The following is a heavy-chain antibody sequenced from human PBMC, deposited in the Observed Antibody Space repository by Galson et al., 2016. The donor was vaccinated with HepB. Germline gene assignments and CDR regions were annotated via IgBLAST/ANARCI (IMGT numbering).Heavy chain of an antibody. Sequence: SVKVSCKASGGTFSRYAISWVRQAPGQGLERMGGIIPIFGTTNYAQKFQGRVTITADESTSTAYMELSSLRSEDTAVYYCARPQSPYCSSTNCFYYGMDLWGQGTTATVSS. D-gene: IGHD2-2*01. J-gene: IGHJ6*02. CDR3: ARPQSPYCSSTNCFYYGMDL. CDR2: IIPIFGTT. V-gene: IGHV1-69*13. CDR1: GGTFSRYA.